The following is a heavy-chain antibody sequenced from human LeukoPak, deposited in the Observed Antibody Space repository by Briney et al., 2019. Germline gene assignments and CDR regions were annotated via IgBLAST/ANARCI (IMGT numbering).Heavy chain of an antibody. Sequence: SETLSLTCTVSGDSISGFYWSWIRQPAGKGLQWIGRISTSGSTNYNPSLKSRVTMSVDRSTNEFSLTVRSVTAADTALYYCARGPPSYGDYVDYYFYMDVWGKGATVTVSS. V-gene: IGHV4-4*07. CDR1: GDSISGFY. D-gene: IGHD4-17*01. J-gene: IGHJ6*03. CDR2: ISTSGST. CDR3: ARGPPSYGDYVDYYFYMDV.